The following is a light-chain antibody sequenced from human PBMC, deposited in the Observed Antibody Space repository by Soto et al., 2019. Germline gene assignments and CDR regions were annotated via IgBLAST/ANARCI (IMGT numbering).Light chain of an antibody. Sequence: QSALTQPASVSGSPGQSITISCTGTSSDIGGYNYVSWYQHHPGKAPKLMIYDVSNRPSGVSNRFSGSKSGNTASLTISGLQAEDEADYLCSSDTSSRTVVFGGGTKL. J-gene: IGLJ2*01. CDR3: SSDTSSRTVV. V-gene: IGLV2-14*01. CDR2: DVS. CDR1: SSDIGGYNY.